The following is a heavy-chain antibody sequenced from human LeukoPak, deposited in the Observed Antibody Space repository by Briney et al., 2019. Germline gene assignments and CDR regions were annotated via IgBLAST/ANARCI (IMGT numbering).Heavy chain of an antibody. V-gene: IGHV3-23*01. J-gene: IGHJ3*02. CDR3: AKARSGYSTDAFDI. CDR2: ISTSGGST. D-gene: IGHD3-22*01. CDR1: GFTFSSYA. Sequence: PGGSLRLSCAASGFTFSSYAMSWVRRAPGKGLEWVSVISTSGGSTYYADSVKGRFTISRDNSKNTLYLQMDSLRAEDTAVYYCAKARSGYSTDAFDIRGQGTMVTVSS.